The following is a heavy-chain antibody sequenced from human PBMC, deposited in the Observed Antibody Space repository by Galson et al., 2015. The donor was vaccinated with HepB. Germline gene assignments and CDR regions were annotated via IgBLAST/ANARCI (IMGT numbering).Heavy chain of an antibody. CDR1: GYTFTSYG. V-gene: IGHV1-18*04. Sequence: SVKVSCKASGYTFTSYGISWVGQAPGQGLEWMGWISAYNGNTNYAQKLQGRVTMTTDTSTSTAYMELRSLRSDDTAVYYCARVDIVVVPAATRDDYYYYGMDVWGQGTTVTVSS. CDR3: ARVDIVVVPAATRDDYYYYGMDV. J-gene: IGHJ6*02. CDR2: ISAYNGNT. D-gene: IGHD2-2*01.